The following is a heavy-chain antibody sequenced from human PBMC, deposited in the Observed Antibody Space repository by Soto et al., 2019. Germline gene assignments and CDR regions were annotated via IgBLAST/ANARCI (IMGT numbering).Heavy chain of an antibody. J-gene: IGHJ6*02. CDR1: GFTFSDYA. Sequence: GGSLRLSCAVSGFTFSDYAMTWVRQAPGRGLEWVSGISSSGGNTYYADSVKGRFTITRDNSKNTLSLQMDSLRAEDTAVYYCAKNGASSKTWYMWYYALDVWGQGTTVTVSS. V-gene: IGHV3-23*01. D-gene: IGHD6-13*01. CDR3: AKNGASSKTWYMWYYALDV. CDR2: ISSSGGNT.